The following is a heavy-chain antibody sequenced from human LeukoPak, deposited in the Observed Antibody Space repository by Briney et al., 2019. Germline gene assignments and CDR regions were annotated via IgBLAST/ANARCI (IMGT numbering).Heavy chain of an antibody. V-gene: IGHV3-23*01. D-gene: IGHD2-8*01. J-gene: IGHJ4*02. Sequence: SGGSLRLSCAASGFTFSGYGMTWVRQAPGKGLEWVSAITGPGRTTYYADSVMGRFTISRDNSKNTLYLQMNSLRAEDTAVYYCAKEFGRYCTNGVCYPCDYWGQGTLVTVSS. CDR3: AKEFGRYCTNGVCYPCDY. CDR1: GFTFSGYG. CDR2: ITGPGRTT.